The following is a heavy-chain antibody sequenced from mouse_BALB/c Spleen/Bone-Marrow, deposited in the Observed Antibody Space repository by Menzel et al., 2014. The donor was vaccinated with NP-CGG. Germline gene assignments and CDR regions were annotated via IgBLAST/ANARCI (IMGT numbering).Heavy chain of an antibody. V-gene: IGHV1-53*01. CDR2: INPSNGGT. D-gene: IGHD2-3*01. Sequence: QVQLQQSGAELVKPGTSVRLSCKASGYTFTTYYIYWVKQRAGQGLEWIGEINPSNGGTNFNEKYKSKATLTVDKSSSTSYMRLSSLTSEDSAVYYCTRDGHNYYAMDYWGQGTSVAVSS. J-gene: IGHJ4*01. CDR3: TRDGHNYYAMDY. CDR1: GYTFTTYY.